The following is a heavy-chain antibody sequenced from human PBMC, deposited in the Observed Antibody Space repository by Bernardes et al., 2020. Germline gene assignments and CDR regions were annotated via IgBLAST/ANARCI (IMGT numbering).Heavy chain of an antibody. V-gene: IGHV3-11*01. CDR1: GFTFSDYY. CDR2: ISRSGSTK. J-gene: IGHJ5*02. CDR3: GRYSDGDHRGRYSPDGFDP. Sequence: GGSLRLSCAASGFTFSDYYMSWIRQAPGKGLEWVSYISRSGSTKYYADAVKGRFTITRNNAKNSLYQQMNSLTAEDTAVYYCGRYSDGDHRGRYSPDGFDPWGHGPLLTVSS. D-gene: IGHD3-10*01.